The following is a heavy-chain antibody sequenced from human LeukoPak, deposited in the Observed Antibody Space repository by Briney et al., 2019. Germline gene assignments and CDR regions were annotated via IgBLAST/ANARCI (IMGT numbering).Heavy chain of an antibody. CDR2: IGSSSSPI. D-gene: IGHD4-11*01. CDR3: ARDQAYSFDY. CDR1: GFTFSAYS. Sequence: GGSLRLSCAASGFTFSAYSMNWVRQAPEKGLEWVSYIGSSSSPIYHADSVKGRFTISRDNAKNSLYLQMDSLGAEDTAVYYCARDQAYSFDYWGQGTLVTVSS. J-gene: IGHJ4*02. V-gene: IGHV3-48*01.